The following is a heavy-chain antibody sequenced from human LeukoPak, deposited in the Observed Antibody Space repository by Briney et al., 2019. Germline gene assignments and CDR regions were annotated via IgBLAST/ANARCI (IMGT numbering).Heavy chain of an antibody. J-gene: IGHJ5*02. CDR2: INHSGST. D-gene: IGHD5-18*01. V-gene: IGHV4-34*01. Sequence: PSETLSLTCAVYGGSFSGYYWSWIRQPPGKGLEWTGEINHSGSTNYNPSLKSRVTISVDTSKNQFSLKLSSVTAADTAVYYCASGLEKYSYGYVEWFDPWGQGTLVTVSS. CDR3: ASGLEKYSYGYVEWFDP. CDR1: GGSFSGYY.